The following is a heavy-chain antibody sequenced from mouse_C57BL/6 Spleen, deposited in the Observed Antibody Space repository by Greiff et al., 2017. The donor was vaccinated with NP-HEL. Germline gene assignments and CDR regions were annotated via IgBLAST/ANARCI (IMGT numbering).Heavy chain of an antibody. Sequence: VHLVESDAELVKPGASVKISCKASGYTFTDYTIHWMKQRPEQGLEWIGYIYPRDGSTKYNEKFKGKATLTADKSSSTAYMQLNSLTSEDSAVYFCARSVTAVYYAMDYWGQGTSVTVSS. CDR1: GYTFTDYT. CDR2: IYPRDGST. D-gene: IGHD2-1*01. V-gene: IGHV1-78*01. J-gene: IGHJ4*01. CDR3: ARSVTAVYYAMDY.